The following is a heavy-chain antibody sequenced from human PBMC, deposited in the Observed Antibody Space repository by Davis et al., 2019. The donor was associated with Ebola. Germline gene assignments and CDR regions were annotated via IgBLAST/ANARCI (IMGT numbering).Heavy chain of an antibody. Sequence: GESLKISCAASGFTVSSHYMSWVRQAPGKGLEWVSVIYSGGITYYADSVKGRFTISRDNSKNTLYLEMNSLRAEDTAVYYCVVGATSYYFDYWGQGTLVTVSS. J-gene: IGHJ4*02. V-gene: IGHV3-53*01. CDR1: GFTVSSHY. CDR2: IYSGGIT. CDR3: VVGATSYYFDY. D-gene: IGHD1-26*01.